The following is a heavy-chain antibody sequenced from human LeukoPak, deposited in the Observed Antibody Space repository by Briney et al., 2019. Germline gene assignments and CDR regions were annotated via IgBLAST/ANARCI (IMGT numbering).Heavy chain of an antibody. CDR2: INHSGST. D-gene: IGHD3-22*01. J-gene: IGHJ3*02. V-gene: IGHV4-34*09. CDR1: GGSFSGYY. CDR3: ARFAYYYDSSGAFDI. Sequence: SETLSLTCAVYGGSFSGYYWSWIRQPPGKGLEWIGEINHSGSTNYNPSLKSRVTISVDTSKNQFSLKLSSVTAADTAVYYCARFAYYYDSSGAFDIWGQGTMVTVSS.